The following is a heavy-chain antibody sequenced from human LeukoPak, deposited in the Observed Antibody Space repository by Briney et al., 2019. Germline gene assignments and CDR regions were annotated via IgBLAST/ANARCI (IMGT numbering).Heavy chain of an antibody. J-gene: IGHJ4*02. CDR2: ISSSSSSI. CDR1: GFIFGGFT. V-gene: IGHV3-48*02. D-gene: IGHD3-10*01. CDR3: AKGRPTLGRGSDY. Sequence: SGGSLRLSCAASGFIFGGFTMNWVRQAPGKGLEWVSYISSSSSSIYYADSVKGRFTISRDNAKHSLYLQMNSLSDEDTAVYYCAKGRPTLGRGSDYWGQGTLVTVSS.